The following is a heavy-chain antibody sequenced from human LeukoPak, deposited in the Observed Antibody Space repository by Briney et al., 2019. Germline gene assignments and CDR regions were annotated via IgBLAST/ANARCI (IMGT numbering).Heavy chain of an antibody. CDR1: GFTFSTYG. D-gene: IGHD2-15*01. V-gene: IGHV3-30*02. CDR3: AKRVVVAATRWFDP. CDR2: IRYDGSNK. Sequence: QPGGSLRLSCAASGFTFSTYGMHWVRQAPGKGLEWVAFIRYDGSNKYYADSVKGRFTISRDNSKNTLYLQMNSLRAEDTAVYYCAKRVVVAATRWFDPWGQGTLVTVSS. J-gene: IGHJ5*02.